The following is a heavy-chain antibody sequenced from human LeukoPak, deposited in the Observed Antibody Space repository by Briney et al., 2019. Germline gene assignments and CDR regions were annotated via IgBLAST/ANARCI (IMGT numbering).Heavy chain of an antibody. V-gene: IGHV3-7*03. CDR3: ARGGGLDV. D-gene: IGHD3-16*01. CDR2: INHNGNVN. J-gene: IGHJ6*02. Sequence: GGSLRLSCAASGFIFRTAWMNWARQAPGKGLEWVASINHNGNVNYYVDSVKGRFTISRDNAKNSLYLQMSNLRAEDTAVYFCARGGGLDVWGQGATVTVSS. CDR1: GFIFRTAW.